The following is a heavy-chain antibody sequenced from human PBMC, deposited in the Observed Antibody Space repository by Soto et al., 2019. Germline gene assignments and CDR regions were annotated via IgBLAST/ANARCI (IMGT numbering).Heavy chain of an antibody. CDR3: GRERPDGARLDP. CDR2: IYHNGST. J-gene: IGHJ5*02. D-gene: IGHD6-6*01. V-gene: IGHV4-30-4*01. CDR1: GGSISSGDYY. Sequence: QVQLQESGPGLVKPSQTLSLTCTVSGGSISSGDYYWSWIRQPPGKGLEWIGYIYHNGSTYYNPSLKRRVTMSVAPATIQLSLKLSSVTAADTAVYYCGRERPDGARLDPWGQGTLVTVSS.